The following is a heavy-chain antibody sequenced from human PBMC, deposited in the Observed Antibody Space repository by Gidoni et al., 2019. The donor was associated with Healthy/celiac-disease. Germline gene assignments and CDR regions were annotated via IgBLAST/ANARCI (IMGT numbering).Heavy chain of an antibody. V-gene: IGHV3-15*01. CDR1: GFTFSNAW. D-gene: IGHD1-26*01. J-gene: IGHJ4*02. CDR3: TTVSSTRVGATNSLGY. Sequence: EVQLVESGGGLVKPGGSLRLSCAASGFTFSNAWMSGVRKAPGKGLAWVGRIKSKTDGGTTDYAAPVKGRFTISRDDSKNTLYLQMNSLKTEDTAVYYCTTVSSTRVGATNSLGYWGQGTLVTVSS. CDR2: IKSKTDGGTT.